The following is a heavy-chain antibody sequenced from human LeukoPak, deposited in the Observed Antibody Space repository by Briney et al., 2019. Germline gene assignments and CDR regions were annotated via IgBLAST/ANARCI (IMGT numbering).Heavy chain of an antibody. Sequence: SETLSLTCAVYGGSFSGYYWSWIRQPPGKGLEWIGEINHSGSTNYNPSLKSRVTISVDTSKNQFSLKLSSVTAADTAVYYCARPIYSGSYGFRLSGCFDYWGQGTLVTVSS. CDR1: GGSFSGYY. J-gene: IGHJ4*02. CDR3: ARPIYSGSYGFRLSGCFDY. CDR2: INHSGST. D-gene: IGHD1-26*01. V-gene: IGHV4-34*01.